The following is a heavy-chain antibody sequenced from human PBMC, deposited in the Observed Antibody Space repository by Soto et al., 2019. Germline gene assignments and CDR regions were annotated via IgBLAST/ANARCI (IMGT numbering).Heavy chain of an antibody. CDR3: ARVEYTESEYHLGMDV. Sequence: SQTLSLTCVISGDSVSSNSAGWNWIRPSPSRGLEWLGRTFYRSKWYNDYAVSLNGRISINADTSQYQFSLQLNSVTPEDTAVYYCARVEYTESEYHLGMDVWGQGTTDTVS. CDR1: GDSVSSNSAG. D-gene: IGHD2-2*01. CDR2: TFYRSKWYN. V-gene: IGHV6-1*01. J-gene: IGHJ6*02.